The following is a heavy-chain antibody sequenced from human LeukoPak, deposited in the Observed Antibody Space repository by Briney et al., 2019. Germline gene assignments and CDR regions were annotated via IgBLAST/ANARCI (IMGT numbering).Heavy chain of an antibody. D-gene: IGHD6-19*01. CDR1: GFTFSNSA. CDR3: AKDDYTSGLPGYYFDY. V-gene: IGHV3-23*01. CDR2: ISGSGGNT. Sequence: GGSLRLSCAASGFTFSNSAMSWVRQAPGKGLEWVSAISGSGGNTYYADSVKGRFTISRDNSKNTLYLQMNGLRAEDTAIYYCAKDDYTSGLPGYYFDYWGQGTLVTVSS. J-gene: IGHJ4*02.